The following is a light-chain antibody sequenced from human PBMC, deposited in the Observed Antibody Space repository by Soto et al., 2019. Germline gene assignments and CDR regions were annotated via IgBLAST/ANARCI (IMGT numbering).Light chain of an antibody. J-gene: IGLJ2*01. CDR1: SSNIGNNY. V-gene: IGLV1-51*01. Sequence: QSVWTQPPSVSAAPGQKVTISCSGSSSNIGNNYVSWYQQLPGTAPKLLIYDNNKRPSGIPDRFSGSQSGTSATLGITGLQTGDEADYYCGTWDSSLSAVVFGGGTKLTVL. CDR2: DNN. CDR3: GTWDSSLSAVV.